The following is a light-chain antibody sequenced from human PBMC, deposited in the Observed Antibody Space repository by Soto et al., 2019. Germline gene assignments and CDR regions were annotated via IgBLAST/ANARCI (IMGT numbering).Light chain of an antibody. V-gene: IGKV1-27*01. CDR3: LKYTKDAPGT. J-gene: IGKJ1*01. CDR1: QDISQY. Sequence: DIQMTQSPSSLSASVRDRVTLTCRASQDISQYLAWYQQRPGKVPKLLIYYASTLQSGVPSRFNGSGSGTEFTLTISSLQPEDVATYYCLKYTKDAPGTFGQGTKV. CDR2: YAS.